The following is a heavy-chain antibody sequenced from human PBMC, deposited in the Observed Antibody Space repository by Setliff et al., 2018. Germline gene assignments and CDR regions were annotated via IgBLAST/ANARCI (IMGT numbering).Heavy chain of an antibody. V-gene: IGHV4-34*01. Sequence: SETLSLTCTVYGASFSDYYWGWIRQPPGKGLEWIAEINHSGNTTNHPSLKSRLTMSVDTSKNQFSLKLTSVTAADTAVYYCVIPFCAGATCPPSWGQGTQVTVSS. CDR1: GASFSDYY. CDR2: INHSGNT. CDR3: VIPFCAGATCPPS. D-gene: IGHD2-21*01. J-gene: IGHJ4*02.